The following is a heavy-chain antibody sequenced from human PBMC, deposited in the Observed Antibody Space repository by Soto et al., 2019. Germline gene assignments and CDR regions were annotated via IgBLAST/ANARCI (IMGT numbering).Heavy chain of an antibody. J-gene: IGHJ6*02. CDR1: GFTFSNTW. CDR3: TTDLWLSSSSNYYYGMDV. V-gene: IGHV3-15*01. D-gene: IGHD6-6*01. Sequence: EVQLVESGGGLVKPGGSLRLSCAASGFTFSNTWMSWVRQAPGKGLEWVGRIKSKTDGGTTDYAAPVKGRFTISRDDSKNTLYLQMNSLKTEDTAVYYCTTDLWLSSSSNYYYGMDVWGQGNTVTVSS. CDR2: IKSKTDGGTT.